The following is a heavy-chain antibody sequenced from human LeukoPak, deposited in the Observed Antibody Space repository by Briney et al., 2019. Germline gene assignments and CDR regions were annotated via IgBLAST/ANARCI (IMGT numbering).Heavy chain of an antibody. Sequence: HPGGSLRLSCAASGFTFSSYAMSWVRQAPGKGLEWVSAISGSGGSTYYADSVKGRFTISRDNSKNMLYLQMNSLRAEDTAVYYCAKDLSEWEVLAAFDHWGQGTLVTVSS. CDR1: GFTFSSYA. D-gene: IGHD1-26*01. J-gene: IGHJ4*02. V-gene: IGHV3-23*01. CDR3: AKDLSEWEVLAAFDH. CDR2: ISGSGGST.